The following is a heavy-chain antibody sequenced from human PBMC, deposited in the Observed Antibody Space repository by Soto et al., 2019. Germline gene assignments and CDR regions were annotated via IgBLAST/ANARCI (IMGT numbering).Heavy chain of an antibody. D-gene: IGHD3-10*01. Sequence: PGGSLRLSCAASGFTFSSYWMHWVRQAPGKGLVWVSRINRDGISTSYADSVKGRFTISRDNAKNTLYLQMNSLRAEDTAVYYCARVISFAAYGPHSYCYGMDVWGQGTTVTV. V-gene: IGHV3-74*01. J-gene: IGHJ6*02. CDR3: ARVISFAAYGPHSYCYGMDV. CDR2: INRDGIST. CDR1: GFTFSSYW.